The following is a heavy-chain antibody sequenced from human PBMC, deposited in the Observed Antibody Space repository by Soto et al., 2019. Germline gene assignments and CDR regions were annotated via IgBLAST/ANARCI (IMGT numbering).Heavy chain of an antibody. CDR3: SKRGGLGVVINSYYFDY. CDR2: ISGSGGST. J-gene: IGHJ4*02. D-gene: IGHD3-3*01. Sequence: GGSLRLSCAASGFTFSSYAMSWVRQAPGKGLEWVSAISGSGGSTYYADSVKGRFTISRDNSKNTLYLQMNSLRAEDTSVYFFSKRGGLGVVINSYYFDYWGQGTLVTVSS. CDR1: GFTFSSYA. V-gene: IGHV3-23*01.